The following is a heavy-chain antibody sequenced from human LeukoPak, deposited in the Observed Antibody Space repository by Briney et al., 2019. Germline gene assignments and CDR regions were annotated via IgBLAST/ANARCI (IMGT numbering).Heavy chain of an antibody. CDR3: AKSTSVVVIVSHPEY. D-gene: IGHD3-22*01. CDR1: GFTFSSYA. CDR2: ISGNGYST. V-gene: IGHV3-23*01. J-gene: IGHJ4*02. Sequence: GGSLRLSCAASGFTFSSYAMSWVRQAPGKGLEWVSGISGNGYSTYYVDSVKGRFTISRDNSKNTLYLQMNSPRAEDAAVYYCAKSTSVVVIVSHPEYWGQGSLVTVSS.